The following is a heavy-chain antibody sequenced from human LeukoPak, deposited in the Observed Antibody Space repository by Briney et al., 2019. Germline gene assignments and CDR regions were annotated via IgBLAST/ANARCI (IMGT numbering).Heavy chain of an antibody. D-gene: IGHD5-12*01. V-gene: IGHV3-74*03. Sequence: QPGGSLRLSCVGSRFTISKYWMHWVRQAPGTGLVWVSRIHPDGSITTYADSVKGRFTISRDNAENTLYLQMNSLRAEDTGVYYCAPQQAYSPYNWFDPWGQGTLVTVSS. J-gene: IGHJ5*02. CDR1: RFTISKYW. CDR2: IHPDGSIT. CDR3: APQQAYSPYNWFDP.